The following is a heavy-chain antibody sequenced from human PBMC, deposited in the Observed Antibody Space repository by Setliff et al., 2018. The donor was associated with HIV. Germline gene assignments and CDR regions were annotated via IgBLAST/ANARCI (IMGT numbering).Heavy chain of an antibody. V-gene: IGHV4-4*02. CDR3: VQSSDSYYYFDY. Sequence: PSETLSLTCAVSGGSISSSNWWSWVRQPPGKGLEWIGTIYYSGDTQYNPSFKTRVTVSVGTSKNQFSLRLSSVTAADTAVYYCVQSSDSYYYFDYWGQGALVTVS. CDR2: IYYSGDT. CDR1: GGSISSSNW. J-gene: IGHJ4*02. D-gene: IGHD1-26*01.